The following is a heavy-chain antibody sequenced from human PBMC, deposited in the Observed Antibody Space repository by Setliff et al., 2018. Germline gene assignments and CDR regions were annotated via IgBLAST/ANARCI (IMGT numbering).Heavy chain of an antibody. D-gene: IGHD2-2*01. CDR2: VITNTGKT. CDR1: GYTFTNYG. J-gene: IGHJ3*01. Sequence: ASVKVSCKASGYTFTNYGFTWVRQAPGQGLEWMGMVITNTGKTSYPKKFQGRVTMTTDTYTGTGYMELRSLTSDDTAVYFCARFGGSCSSSSCYASDLWGQGTMVTVSS. CDR3: ARFGGSCSSSSCYASDL. V-gene: IGHV1-18*01.